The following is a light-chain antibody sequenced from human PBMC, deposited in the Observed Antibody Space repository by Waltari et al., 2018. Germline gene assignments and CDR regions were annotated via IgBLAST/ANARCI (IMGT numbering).Light chain of an antibody. V-gene: IGKV3-15*01. CDR3: QHYNNWPPWT. CDR1: QSVSSN. CDR2: GAS. J-gene: IGKJ1*01. Sequence: EIVMTQSPATLSVSPGERATLSCRASQSVSSNLAWYQQKPGQAPRLLIYGASTRATGIPARFSGSGSGTAFTLTISSLQSEDFAVYYCQHYNNWPPWTFGQGTRVEIK.